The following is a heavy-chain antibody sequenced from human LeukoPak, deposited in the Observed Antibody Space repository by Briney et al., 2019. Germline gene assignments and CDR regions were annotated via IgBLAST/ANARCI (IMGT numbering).Heavy chain of an antibody. Sequence: AGGSLRLSCAASGFTFSSYAMSWVRQAPGKGLEWVAVISYDGSNKYYADSVKGRFTISRDNSKNTLYLQMNSLRAEDTAVYYCARDQVLLGYCSSTSCYDAFDIWGQGIMVTVSS. J-gene: IGHJ3*02. CDR3: ARDQVLLGYCSSTSCYDAFDI. V-gene: IGHV3-30-3*01. CDR1: GFTFSSYA. D-gene: IGHD2-2*01. CDR2: ISYDGSNK.